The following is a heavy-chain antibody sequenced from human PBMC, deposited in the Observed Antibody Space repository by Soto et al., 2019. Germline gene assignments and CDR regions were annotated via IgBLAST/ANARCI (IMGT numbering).Heavy chain of an antibody. Sequence: QVQLVQSGAEVKRPGASVKISCEASGYTFSSNGVHWVRQAPGQSLEWMGWTNVRNGNPKYSQKFQGRVTINRDTSASTAYMEVSSLRSEDTAVYYCGAGPFLDYWGQGTLVTVSS. CDR2: TNVRNGNP. CDR3: GAGPFLDY. J-gene: IGHJ4*02. V-gene: IGHV1-3*01. CDR1: GYTFSSNG.